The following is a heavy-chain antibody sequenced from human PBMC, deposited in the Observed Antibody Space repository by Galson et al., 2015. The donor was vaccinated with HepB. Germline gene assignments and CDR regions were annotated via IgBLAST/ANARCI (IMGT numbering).Heavy chain of an antibody. J-gene: IGHJ6*02. CDR3: ATPARSDYYYYGMDV. Sequence: SVKVSCKVSGSTLTEFSMHWVRQAPGKGLEWMGGFDPEDGETIYAQKFQGRVTMTEDTSTDTAYMELSSLRSEDTAVYYCATPARSDYYYYGMDVWGQGTTVTVSS. CDR1: GSTLTEFS. V-gene: IGHV1-24*01. CDR2: FDPEDGET.